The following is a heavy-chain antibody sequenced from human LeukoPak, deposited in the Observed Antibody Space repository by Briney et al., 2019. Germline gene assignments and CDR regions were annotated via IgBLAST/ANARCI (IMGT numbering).Heavy chain of an antibody. CDR3: ASGQGDYGDYA. Sequence: SETLSLTCADYGGSFSGYYWSWIRQPPGKGLEWIGEINHSGSTNYNPSLKSRVTISVDTSKNQFSLKLSSVTAADTAVYYCASGQGDYGDYAWGQGTLVTVSS. V-gene: IGHV4-34*01. CDR1: GGSFSGYY. CDR2: INHSGST. J-gene: IGHJ5*02. D-gene: IGHD4-17*01.